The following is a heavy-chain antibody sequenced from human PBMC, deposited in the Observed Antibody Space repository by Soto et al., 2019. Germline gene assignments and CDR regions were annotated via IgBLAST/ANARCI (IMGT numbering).Heavy chain of an antibody. CDR1: GYTFTTHY. V-gene: IGHV1-46*01. Sequence: ASVKVSCKASGYTFTTHYMHWVRQAPGQGLEWMGIINPSGGSTNYAQKFQGRVTMTSDTSTSTVYMELSSLTTDDTAVYYCARVIVPTTVNTSNWFDPWGQGTLVTVSS. CDR2: INPSGGST. D-gene: IGHD4-17*01. J-gene: IGHJ5*02. CDR3: ARVIVPTTVNTSNWFDP.